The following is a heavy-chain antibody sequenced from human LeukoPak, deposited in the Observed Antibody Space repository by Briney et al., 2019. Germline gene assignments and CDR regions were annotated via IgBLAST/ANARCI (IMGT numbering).Heavy chain of an antibody. D-gene: IGHD6-19*01. CDR3: ARHSAAVAGIDY. CDR2: IYYSGST. CDR1: GGSISSSSYY. V-gene: IGHV4-39*01. J-gene: IGHJ4*02. Sequence: SETLSLTCTVSGGSISSSSYYWGWIRPPPGKGLEWIGSIYYSGSTYYNPPLKSRVTISVDTSKNQFSLKLSSVTAADTAVYYCARHSAAVAGIDYWGQGTLVTVSS.